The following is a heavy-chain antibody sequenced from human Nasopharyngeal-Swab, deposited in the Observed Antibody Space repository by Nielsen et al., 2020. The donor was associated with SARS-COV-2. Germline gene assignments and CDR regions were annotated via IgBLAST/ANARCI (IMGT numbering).Heavy chain of an antibody. J-gene: IGHJ4*02. Sequence: ASVKVSCKASGYTFTNYAMHWVRQAPGQRLEWMGWINAGNGNTKYSQNFQGRVTITRDTSASTAYMELSSLRSEDTAVYYYARSGEYGSGYVDYWGQGTLVTVSS. D-gene: IGHD6-19*01. CDR1: GYTFTNYA. CDR2: INAGNGNT. CDR3: ARSGEYGSGYVDY. V-gene: IGHV1-3*01.